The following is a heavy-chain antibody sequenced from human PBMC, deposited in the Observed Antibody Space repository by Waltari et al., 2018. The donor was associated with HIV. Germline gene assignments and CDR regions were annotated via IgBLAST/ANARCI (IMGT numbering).Heavy chain of an antibody. CDR1: GYTFTNYD. V-gene: IGHV1-8*01. CDR3: SRGRGYSYGYSDL. CDR2: INPNSGNT. J-gene: IGHJ4*02. Sequence: QVQLVQSGAEVRTPGASVKVSCKASGYTFTNYDINWVRTAPGQGLEWMGWINPNSGNTGYAQKFQGRVTMTRDTSRSTAYMELTSLTSEDTAVYHCSRGRGYSYGYSDLWGQGTLVTVSS. D-gene: IGHD5-18*01.